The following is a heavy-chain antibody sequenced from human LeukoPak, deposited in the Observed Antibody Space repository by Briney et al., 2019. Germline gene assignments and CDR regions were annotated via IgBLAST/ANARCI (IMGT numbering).Heavy chain of an antibody. D-gene: IGHD2-2*01. V-gene: IGHV3-23*01. CDR1: ESPVSNYA. CDR3: ARDRGSDIVIVPADIRPSTYSYYGLDV. J-gene: IGHJ6*02. Sequence: PGGPLRLSWVASESPVSNYAMSWVRQAPGKGRDWLSAISGSGSSPYYAGPVKGRFTISRDNSKNTLYLQMNSLRVEDTAVYYCARDRGSDIVIVPADIRPSTYSYYGLDVWGQGTTVTVSS. CDR2: ISGSGSSP.